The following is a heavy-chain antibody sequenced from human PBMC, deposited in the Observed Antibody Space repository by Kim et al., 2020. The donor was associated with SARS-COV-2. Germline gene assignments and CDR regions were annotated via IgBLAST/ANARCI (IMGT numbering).Heavy chain of an antibody. CDR2: ISSSGTYT. D-gene: IGHD6-13*01. CDR3: ARVPVGSSSLYYFYY. Sequence: GGSLRLSCSAAGFTFSDYYMSWIRQAPGKGLEWISYISSSGTYTQYADSLKGRFTISRDNAKDSFYLQVKGLRADDAAMYYCARVPVGSSSLYYFYYWG. J-gene: IGHJ4*01. CDR1: GFTFSDYY. V-gene: IGHV3-11*05.